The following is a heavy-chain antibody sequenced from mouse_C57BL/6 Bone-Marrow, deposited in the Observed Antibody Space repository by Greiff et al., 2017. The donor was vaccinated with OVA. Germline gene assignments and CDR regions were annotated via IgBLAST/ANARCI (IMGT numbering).Heavy chain of an antibody. V-gene: IGHV1-69*01. Sequence: QVQLQQPGAELVMPGASVKLSCKASGYTFTSYWMHWVKQGHGQGLEWIGEIDPSDSYINYNQKFKGKSTLTVDKSSSTSYMQHSSLTSEDSAVYYIAREEISAVPYMYFDVWGTGTTLTVSS. J-gene: IGHJ1*03. CDR3: AREEISAVPYMYFDV. D-gene: IGHD1-1*01. CDR1: GYTFTSYW. CDR2: IDPSDSYI.